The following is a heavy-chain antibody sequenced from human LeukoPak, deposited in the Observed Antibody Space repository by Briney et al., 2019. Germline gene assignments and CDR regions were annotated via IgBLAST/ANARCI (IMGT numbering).Heavy chain of an antibody. V-gene: IGHV3-30*03. Sequence: GGSLRLSCAASGFTFSSYGMHWVRQAPGKGLEWVAVISYDGSNKYYADSVKGRFTISRDNSKNTLYLQMNSLRAEDTAVYYCASLSPELEPRPYYYYYMDVWGKGTTVTVSS. D-gene: IGHD1-1*01. CDR1: GFTFSSYG. CDR3: ASLSPELEPRPYYYYYMDV. CDR2: ISYDGSNK. J-gene: IGHJ6*03.